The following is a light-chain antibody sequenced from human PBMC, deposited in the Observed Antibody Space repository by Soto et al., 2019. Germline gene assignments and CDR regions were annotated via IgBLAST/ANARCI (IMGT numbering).Light chain of an antibody. CDR2: EVI. CDR1: SSDVGGYDY. V-gene: IGLV2-8*02. Sequence: QSALTQPPSASRSPGQSVTISCTGSSSDVGGYDYVSWYQQHPGKAPKLMIYEVIKRPSGVPDRFSGSKSGNTASLTVSGLLADDEADYYYSSYAGSNNLRVVFGGGTKLTVL. J-gene: IGLJ2*01. CDR3: SSYAGSNNLRVV.